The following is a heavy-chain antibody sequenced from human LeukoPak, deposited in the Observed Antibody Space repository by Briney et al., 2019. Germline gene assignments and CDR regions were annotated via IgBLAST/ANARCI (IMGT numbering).Heavy chain of an antibody. CDR2: IYTSGST. Sequence: PSQTLSLTCTVSGGSISSGSYYWSWIRQPAGKGLEWIGRIYTSGSTNYNPSLKSRVTISVDTSKNQFSLKLSSVTAADTAVYYCARSPYYDLWSGPRDWFDPWGQGTLVTVSS. CDR3: ARSPYYDLWSGPRDWFDP. J-gene: IGHJ5*02. D-gene: IGHD3-3*01. V-gene: IGHV4-61*02. CDR1: GGSISSGSYY.